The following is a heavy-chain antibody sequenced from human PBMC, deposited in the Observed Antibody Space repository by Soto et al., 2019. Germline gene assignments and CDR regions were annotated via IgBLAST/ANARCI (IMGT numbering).Heavy chain of an antibody. CDR3: ARPLFPLYDSSGYYYVAFGY. J-gene: IGHJ4*02. Sequence: GGSLRLSCAASGFTFNSSGMHWVRQAPGKGLEWVAVIWYDGSNKYYADSVKGRFTISRDNSKNTLYLQMNSLRAEDTAVYYCARPLFPLYDSSGYYYVAFGYWGQGTLVTVSS. D-gene: IGHD3-22*01. CDR2: IWYDGSNK. V-gene: IGHV3-33*01. CDR1: GFTFNSSG.